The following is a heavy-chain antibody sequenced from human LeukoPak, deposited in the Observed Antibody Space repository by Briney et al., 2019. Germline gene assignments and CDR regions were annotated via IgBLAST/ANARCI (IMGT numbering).Heavy chain of an antibody. D-gene: IGHD5/OR15-5a*01. CDR2: IYHSGST. V-gene: IGHV4-30-2*01. Sequence: SETLSLTCTVSGGSISSGGYYWSWIRQPPGKGLEWIGYIYHSGSTYYNPSLKSRVTISLDKSRNQLSLKLSSVTAADTALYYCAINPPSTMTPPTGDSWGQGTLVTVSS. CDR3: AINPPSTMTPPTGDS. CDR1: GGSISSGGYY. J-gene: IGHJ4*02.